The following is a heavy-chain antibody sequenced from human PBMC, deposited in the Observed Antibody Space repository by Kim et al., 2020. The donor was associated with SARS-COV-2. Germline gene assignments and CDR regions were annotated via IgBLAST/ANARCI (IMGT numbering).Heavy chain of an antibody. CDR3: ARDPGSGWYAGSRRYYYYYYGMDV. J-gene: IGHJ6*02. Sequence: GGSLRLSCAASGFTFSSYSMNWVRQAPGKGLEWVSSISSSSSYIYYADSVKGRFTISRDNAKNSLYLQMNSLRAEDTAVYYCARDPGSGWYAGSRRYYYYYYGMDVWGQGTTVTVSS. CDR2: ISSSSSYI. CDR1: GFTFSSYS. V-gene: IGHV3-21*01. D-gene: IGHD6-19*01.